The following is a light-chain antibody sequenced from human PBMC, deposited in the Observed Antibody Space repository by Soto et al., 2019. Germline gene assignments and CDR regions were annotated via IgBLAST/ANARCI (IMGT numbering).Light chain of an antibody. J-gene: IGKJ1*01. Sequence: EIVLTQSPGTLSLSPGERATLSCRASQSVSSSYLAWYQQKPGQAPRLLIYGASSRATGIPDRFSGSGSGTDFTLTISRLEPEDLAVYYCQQYGSTQWTLRQGTKGDIK. CDR2: GAS. CDR3: QQYGSTQWT. CDR1: QSVSSSY. V-gene: IGKV3-20*01.